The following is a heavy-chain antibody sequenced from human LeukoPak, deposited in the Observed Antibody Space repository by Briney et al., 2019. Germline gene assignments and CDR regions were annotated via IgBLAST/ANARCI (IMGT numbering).Heavy chain of an antibody. CDR2: IYYSGST. V-gene: IGHV4-39*07. CDR1: GGSTSSSSYY. CDR3: AREYGSGSYSLWDYYYYMDV. Sequence: SETLSLTCTVSGGSTSSSSYYWGWIRQPPGKGLEWIGTIYYSGSTYYNPSLKSRVTISVDTSKNQFSLRLSSVTAADTAVYYCAREYGSGSYSLWDYYYYMDVWGKGTTVTISS. J-gene: IGHJ6*03. D-gene: IGHD3-10*01.